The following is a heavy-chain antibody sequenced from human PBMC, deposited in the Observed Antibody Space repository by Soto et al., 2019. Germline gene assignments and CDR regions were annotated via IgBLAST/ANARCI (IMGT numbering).Heavy chain of an antibody. J-gene: IGHJ5*02. CDR1: GGSMSSGGYF. D-gene: IGHD3-22*01. V-gene: IGHV4-61*08. CDR2: IYYSGST. Sequence: SETLSLTCTVSGGSMSSGGYFWSWIRQHPGKGLEWIGYIYYSGSTNYNPSLKSRVTISVDTSKNQFSLKLSSVTAADTAAYYCARGGYYYDSSLGVEWFDPWGQGTLVTVSS. CDR3: ARGGYYYDSSLGVEWFDP.